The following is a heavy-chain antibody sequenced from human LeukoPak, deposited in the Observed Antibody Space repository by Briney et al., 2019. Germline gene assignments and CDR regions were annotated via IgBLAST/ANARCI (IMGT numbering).Heavy chain of an antibody. CDR1: GGSISSYY. D-gene: IGHD3-22*01. Sequence: SETLSLTCTVSGGSISSYYWSWIRQPAGKGLEWIGRIYTSGSTNYNPSLKSRVTMSVDTSKNQFSLKLSSVTAADTAVYYCARDSTDYYDSSGYLNWFDPWGQGTLVTVSS. V-gene: IGHV4-4*07. CDR3: ARDSTDYYDSSGYLNWFDP. J-gene: IGHJ5*02. CDR2: IYTSGST.